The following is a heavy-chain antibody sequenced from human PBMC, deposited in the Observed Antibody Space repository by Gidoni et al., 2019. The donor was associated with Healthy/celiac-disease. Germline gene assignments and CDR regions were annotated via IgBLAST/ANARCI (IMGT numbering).Heavy chain of an antibody. CDR3: ARGPPDCSGGSCSSEAQVFDY. V-gene: IGHV4-34*01. D-gene: IGHD2-15*01. Sequence: QVQLQQWGAGLLKPSETLSLTCAVYGGSFSAYYWTWIRQPPGKGLEWIGEINHSGGTNYNPSLKSRVIISLDTPKNQFSLKVTSVTAADTAVYYCARGPPDCSGGSCSSEAQVFDYWGQGTLVTVSS. CDR1: GGSFSAYY. CDR2: INHSGGT. J-gene: IGHJ4*02.